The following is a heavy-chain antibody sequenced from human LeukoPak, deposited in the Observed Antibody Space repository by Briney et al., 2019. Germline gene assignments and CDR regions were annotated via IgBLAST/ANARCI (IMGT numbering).Heavy chain of an antibody. J-gene: IGHJ4*02. CDR1: GYRFNAYW. CDR3: ASASDSSGYLFS. CDR2: VYPGDSET. V-gene: IGHV5-51*01. D-gene: IGHD3-22*01. Sequence: GASLKISCKGSGYRFNAYWIAWVRQMPGKGLEWMGIVYPGDSETRYSPSFQGHVTMSADKSIYTAYLQWSTLKASDTAMYYCASASDSSGYLFSWGQGALVTVSS.